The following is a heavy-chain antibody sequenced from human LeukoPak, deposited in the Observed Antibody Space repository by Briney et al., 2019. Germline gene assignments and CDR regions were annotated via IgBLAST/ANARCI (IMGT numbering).Heavy chain of an antibody. J-gene: IGHJ4*02. CDR3: ARDGTGRLYLEY. CDR2: ISFDGSDK. D-gene: IGHD3/OR15-3a*01. CDR1: GFTFSTYG. V-gene: IGHV3-30*03. Sequence: GGSLRLSCAASGFTFSTYGMHWVRQAPGEGLEWVAVISFDGSDKYYADSGKGRFTISRDNSKNTLYLQMNSLRTEDTAVYYCARDGTGRLYLEYWGQGTLVTVSS.